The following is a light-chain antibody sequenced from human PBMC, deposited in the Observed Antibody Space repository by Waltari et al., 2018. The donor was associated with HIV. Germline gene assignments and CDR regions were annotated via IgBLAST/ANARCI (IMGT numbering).Light chain of an antibody. J-gene: IGKJ5*01. Sequence: EIVLTQSPGTLSLSPGDGATLSCRASQSVSSSYLAWYQQKPGRAPRFLISGVSGMATGIPDSFSGSGSGTDFTLIISRLEPEDFAVYYCQQYGSSPPITFGQGTRLEIK. CDR2: GVS. CDR1: QSVSSSY. V-gene: IGKV3-20*01. CDR3: QQYGSSPPIT.